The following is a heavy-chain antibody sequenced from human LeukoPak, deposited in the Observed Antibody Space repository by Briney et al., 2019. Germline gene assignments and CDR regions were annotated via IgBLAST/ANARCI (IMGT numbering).Heavy chain of an antibody. CDR1: GGSISSYY. CDR3: AREGTAGTNLNWFDP. J-gene: IGHJ5*02. D-gene: IGHD1-1*01. V-gene: IGHV4-59*01. CDR2: ISYSGST. Sequence: KPSETLSLTSTVSGGSISSYYWSWIRQPPGKGLEWIGYISYSGSTNFNPSLKSRVTISVDTSKNQFSLKLSSVTAADTAVYYCAREGTAGTNLNWFDPWGQGTLVTVSS.